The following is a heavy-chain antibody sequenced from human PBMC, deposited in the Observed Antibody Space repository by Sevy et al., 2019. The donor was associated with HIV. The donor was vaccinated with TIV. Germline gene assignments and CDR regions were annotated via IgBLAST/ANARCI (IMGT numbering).Heavy chain of an antibody. J-gene: IGHJ4*02. CDR2: ISTSSTYT. D-gene: IGHD5-18*01. CDR3: ARVRYKYGSYYFDY. CDR1: GFTFSDYY. V-gene: IGHV3-11*06. Sequence: GGSLRLSCSASGFTFSDYYMSWIRQAPGKGLEWVSYISTSSTYTNHADSVKGRFTISRDNGNNSLYLQMNSLRAEDTAVYFCARVRYKYGSYYFDYWGQGTLVTVSS.